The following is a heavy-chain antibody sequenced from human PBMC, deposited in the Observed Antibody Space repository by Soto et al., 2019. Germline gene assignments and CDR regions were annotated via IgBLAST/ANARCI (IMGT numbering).Heavy chain of an antibody. V-gene: IGHV1-18*01. CDR3: ARVMADCSSNSCYRKKDV. Sequence: QVQLVQSGAEVKKPGASVKVSCKASGYTFTSYGISWVRQAPGQGLEWMGWISAYNGNTNYAQKLQGRVTMTTDTSTSTAYMELRSLRSDDTAVYYCARVMADCSSNSCYRKKDVWGKGTTVTVSS. CDR1: GYTFTSYG. J-gene: IGHJ6*04. D-gene: IGHD2-2*01. CDR2: ISAYNGNT.